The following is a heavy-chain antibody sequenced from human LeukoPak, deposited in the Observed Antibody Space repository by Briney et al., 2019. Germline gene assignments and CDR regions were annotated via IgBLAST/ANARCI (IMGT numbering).Heavy chain of an antibody. CDR1: GYSFTSYW. D-gene: IGHD3-3*01. J-gene: IGHJ4*02. V-gene: IGHV5-51*01. CDR2: IYPGDSDT. CDR3: ARHTRDFVDY. Sequence: WESLKISCNGSGYSFTSYWIGWVRQMPGKGLEWMGIIYPGDSDTRYSPSFQGQVTISADKSISTAYLQWSSLKASDTAIYYCARHTRDFVDYWGQGTLVTVSS.